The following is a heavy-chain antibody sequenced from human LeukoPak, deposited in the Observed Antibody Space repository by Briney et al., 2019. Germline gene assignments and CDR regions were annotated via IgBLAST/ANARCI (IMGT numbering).Heavy chain of an antibody. D-gene: IGHD3-10*01. CDR1: GFTFSDYS. CDR3: VREGSGWYFDL. CDR2: ISSSSTYI. J-gene: IGHJ2*01. Sequence: PGGSLRLSCAASGFTFSDYSMNWVRQAPGKGLKWVSSISSSSTYIYYTDSVKGRFTISRDNAGNSLYLQMNSLRAEDTAVYSCVREGSGWYFDLWGRGTLVTVSS. V-gene: IGHV3-21*01.